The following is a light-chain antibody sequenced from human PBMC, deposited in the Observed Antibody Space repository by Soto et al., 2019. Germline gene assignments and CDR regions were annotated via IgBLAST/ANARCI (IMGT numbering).Light chain of an antibody. V-gene: IGLV8-61*01. CDR3: AIYVGGGMV. CDR2: STK. J-gene: IGLJ2*01. Sequence: QAVVTQEPSFSVSPGGTVTLTCGFKSGSVSTNNYPSWYQQIPGQAPRTLIYSTKTRSSGVPDRFSGSILGDKAALTITGAQADDESDIYCAIYVGGGMVFGGGTKVTVL. CDR1: SGSVSTNNY.